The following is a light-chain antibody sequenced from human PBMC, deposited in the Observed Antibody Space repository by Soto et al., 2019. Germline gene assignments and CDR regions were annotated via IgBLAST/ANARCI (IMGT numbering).Light chain of an antibody. J-gene: IGLJ3*02. CDR1: NIGSKS. V-gene: IGLV3-21*04. Sequence: SYELTQPPSVSVAPGKTARITCGGNNIGSKSVHWYQQKPGQAPVLVIYYDSDRPSGIPERFSGSNSGNTATLTISRVEAXXXXXXXXXVWDGSSDPWVFGGGTKLT. CDR3: XVWDGSSDPWV. CDR2: YDS.